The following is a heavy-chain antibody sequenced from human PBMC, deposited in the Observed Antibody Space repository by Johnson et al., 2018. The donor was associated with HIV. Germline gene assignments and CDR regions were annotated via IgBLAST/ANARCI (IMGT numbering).Heavy chain of an antibody. Sequence: VQLVESGGGLEQPGGSLRLSCAASGITFSSYWMHWVRQAPGKGLVWVSRINSDGSSTSYADSVKGRFTISRDNSKNTVFLQMNSLRSDDTAVYFCARDQAYRSSWAVSFDIWGQGTMVIVSS. V-gene: IGHV3-74*01. J-gene: IGHJ3*02. CDR1: GITFSSYW. CDR2: INSDGSST. D-gene: IGHD6-13*01. CDR3: ARDQAYRSSWAVSFDI.